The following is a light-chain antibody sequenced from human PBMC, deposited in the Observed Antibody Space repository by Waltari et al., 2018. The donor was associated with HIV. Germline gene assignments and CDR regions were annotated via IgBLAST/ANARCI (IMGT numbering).Light chain of an antibody. CDR1: SRSLARKY. V-gene: IGLV6-57*04. J-gene: IGLJ3*02. Sequence: FILTQPHSVSESPGKTVIISCTRNSRSLARKYVQWYQQRPGSAPTPVIYEDNRRPSGVPDRFSGSIDSASNSAFLTISGLKTEDEAAYYCQSYDYTIQVFGGGTKLTVL. CDR2: EDN. CDR3: QSYDYTIQV.